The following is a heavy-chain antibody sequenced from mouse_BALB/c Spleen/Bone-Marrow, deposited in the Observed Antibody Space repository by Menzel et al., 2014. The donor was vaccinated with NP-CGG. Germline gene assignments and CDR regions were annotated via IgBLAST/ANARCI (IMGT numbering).Heavy chain of an antibody. CDR2: INSDGGST. D-gene: IGHD1-2*01. V-gene: IGHV5-6-3*01. CDR1: GFTFSSYG. J-gene: IGHJ3*01. Sequence: EVKLMEPGGGLVQPGGSLKLSCAASGFTFSSYGMSWVRQTPDKRLELVANINSDGGSTYYSDSVKGRFTISRDDAKNTLNLQMSSLKSEDTAMYYCSRGVDHYSWFACWGQGTLVTVSA. CDR3: SRGVDHYSWFAC.